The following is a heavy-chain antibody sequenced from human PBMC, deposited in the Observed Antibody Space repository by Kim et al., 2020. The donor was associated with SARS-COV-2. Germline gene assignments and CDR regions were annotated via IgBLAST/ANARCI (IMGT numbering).Heavy chain of an antibody. CDR2: ISSSSSTI. V-gene: IGHV3-48*02. CDR3: ARDVLRYFERAFDI. Sequence: GGSLRLSCAASGFTFSSYSMNWVRQVPGKGLEWVSYISSSSSTIYYADSVKGRFTISRDNAKNSLYLQMNSLRDEDTAVYYCARDVLRYFERAFDIWGQGTMVTVSS. D-gene: IGHD3-9*01. J-gene: IGHJ3*02. CDR1: GFTFSSYS.